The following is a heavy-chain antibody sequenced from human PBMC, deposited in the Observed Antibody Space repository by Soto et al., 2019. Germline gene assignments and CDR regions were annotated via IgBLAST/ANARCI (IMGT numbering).Heavy chain of an antibody. CDR3: ARCSRYRISWYGHYYYYYGMDV. V-gene: IGHV4-34*01. Sequence: PSETLSLTCAVYGGSFSGYYWSWIRQPPGKGLEWIGEINHSGSTNYNPSLKSRVTISVDTSKNQFSLELSSVTAADTAVYYCARCSRYRISWYGHYYYYYGMDVWGQGTTVTVSS. CDR1: GGSFSGYY. D-gene: IGHD6-13*01. CDR2: INHSGST. J-gene: IGHJ6*02.